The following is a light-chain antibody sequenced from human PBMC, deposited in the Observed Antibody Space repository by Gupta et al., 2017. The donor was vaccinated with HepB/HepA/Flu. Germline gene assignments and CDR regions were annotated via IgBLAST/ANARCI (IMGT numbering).Light chain of an antibody. V-gene: IGKV3-11*01. CDR3: QHRSNCPGD. CDR1: QSVRRY. J-gene: IGKJ4*01. CDR2: DAS. Sequence: EIVLTQSPATLSLSQFARANLSCRASQSVRRYLAWYQQKPGQAPRLLIYDASNRDNGVPARFSGSGSGTEFTLTISSREPEDFAVYYCQHRSNCPGDFGRGTKVDIK.